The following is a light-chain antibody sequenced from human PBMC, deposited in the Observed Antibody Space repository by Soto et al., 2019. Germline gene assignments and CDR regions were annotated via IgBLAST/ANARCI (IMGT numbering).Light chain of an antibody. CDR1: QSINRK. J-gene: IGKJ4*02. Sequence: EIVMTQSPVTLSVSPGERATLSCRASQSINRKLAWYQQRPGQAPRLLISDASIRATGIPARFSGSGSGTEFTLTISSLQSEDFAGYYWKQYDSWSPFTFGGGTRVEIK. CDR3: KQYDSWSPFT. V-gene: IGKV3-15*01. CDR2: DAS.